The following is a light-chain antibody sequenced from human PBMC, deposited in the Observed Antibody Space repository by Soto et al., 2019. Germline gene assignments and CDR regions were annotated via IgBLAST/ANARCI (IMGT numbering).Light chain of an antibody. V-gene: IGLV2-14*03. J-gene: IGLJ1*01. CDR3: SSLHV. CDR1: SSDVGGYNY. Sequence: QSALTQPASVSGSPGQSITISCTGTSSDVGGYNYVSWYQQHPGKAPKLMIYDVSNRPSGVSNRFSGSKSGNTASLTISGLQAEEEADYTSSSLHVFGTGTKVTVL. CDR2: DVS.